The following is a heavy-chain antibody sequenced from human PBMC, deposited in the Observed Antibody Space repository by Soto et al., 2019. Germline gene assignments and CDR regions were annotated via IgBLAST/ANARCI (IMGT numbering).Heavy chain of an antibody. J-gene: IGHJ6*02. D-gene: IGHD4-17*01. CDR3: ARDDYGGNYYYGMDV. V-gene: IGHV4-59*01. Sequence: SETLSLTCTVSGGSISSYYWSWIRQPPGKGLGWIGYIYYSGSTNYNPSLKSRVTISVDTSKNQFSLKLSSVTAADTAVYYCARDDYGGNYYYGMDVWGQGTTVTVSS. CDR2: IYYSGST. CDR1: GGSISSYY.